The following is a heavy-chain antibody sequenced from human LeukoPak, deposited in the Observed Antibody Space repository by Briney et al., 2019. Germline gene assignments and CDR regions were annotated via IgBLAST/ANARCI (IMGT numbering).Heavy chain of an antibody. CDR1: GFTFSSYA. D-gene: IGHD6-13*01. V-gene: IGHV3-64D*06. J-gene: IGHJ4*02. Sequence: GGSLRLSYSASGFTFSSYAMHWVRQAPGKGLEYVSAISSNGGSTYYADSVKGRFTISRDNPKNTLYLQMSSLRAEDTAVYYCVKDLGLAAAGTPGDYWGQGTLVTVSS. CDR2: ISSNGGST. CDR3: VKDLGLAAAGTPGDY.